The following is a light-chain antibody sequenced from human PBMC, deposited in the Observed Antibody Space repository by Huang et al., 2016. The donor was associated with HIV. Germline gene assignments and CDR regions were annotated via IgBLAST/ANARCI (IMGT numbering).Light chain of an antibody. CDR1: QSVSSS. V-gene: IGKV3-11*01. Sequence: EIVLTQSPATLSLSPGERATLSCKARQSVSSSLAWYQQKPGQSPRLLLYDTSNRATGNPARFSGSESGTDFTLTISSLEPEDFAVYYCQQRSNWPLFTFGPGTKVDIK. CDR2: DTS. J-gene: IGKJ3*01. CDR3: QQRSNWPLFT.